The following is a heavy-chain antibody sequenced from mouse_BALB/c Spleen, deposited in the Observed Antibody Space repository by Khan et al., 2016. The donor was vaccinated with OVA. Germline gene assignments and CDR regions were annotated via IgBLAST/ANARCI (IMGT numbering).Heavy chain of an antibody. CDR1: GYSITSGYF. CDR2: IRYDGDY. V-gene: IGHV3-6*02. D-gene: IGHD3-1*01. J-gene: IGHJ3*01. CDR3: ARGSSSGPAWFTS. Sequence: EVQLQESGPGLVKPSQSLSLTCSVTGYSITSGYFWNWIRQFPGNKLEWMGYIRYDGDYNYNPSLKNRISIIRDTSTNQFFLRLNSVTPEDSATLYGARGSSSGPAWFTSWGQGTLLTVSA.